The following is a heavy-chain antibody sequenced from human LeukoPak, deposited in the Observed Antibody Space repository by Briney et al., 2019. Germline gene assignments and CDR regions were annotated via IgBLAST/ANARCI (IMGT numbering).Heavy chain of an antibody. CDR3: AKGSTSSGSLVDY. J-gene: IGHJ4*02. D-gene: IGHD1-26*01. V-gene: IGHV3-23*01. Sequence: GGSLRLSCAASGFTFMNYAVTWVRQAPGKGLEWASVINDSGGNTYYADSVKGRFTISRDNSKNTLYLQMNSLRSDDTAVYYCAKGSTSSGSLVDYWGQGTLVTVSS. CDR2: INDSGGNT. CDR1: GFTFMNYA.